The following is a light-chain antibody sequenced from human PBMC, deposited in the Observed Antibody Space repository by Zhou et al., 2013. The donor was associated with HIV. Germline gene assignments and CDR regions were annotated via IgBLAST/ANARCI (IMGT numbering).Light chain of an antibody. Sequence: EIVLTQSPGTLSLSPGERATLSCRASHTVTSNYLAWYQHKPGQGPKVLIFGASTRANGIPDRFSGSGSGTEFTLTISSLQSEDSAVYYCQQYNDWWTFGQGTRVEI. CDR2: GAS. J-gene: IGKJ1*01. V-gene: IGKV3D-15*01. CDR1: HTVTSN. CDR3: QQYNDWWT.